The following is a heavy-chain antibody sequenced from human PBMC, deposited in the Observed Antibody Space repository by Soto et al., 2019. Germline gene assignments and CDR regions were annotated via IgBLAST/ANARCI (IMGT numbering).Heavy chain of an antibody. CDR3: SRYFYESSNYSRWDYGMEV. V-gene: IGHV2-5*02. CDR2: IYWDDDK. Sequence: QITLKESGPTLMKPTQTLTLTCTLSGFSLSTSGVGVGWIRQTPEKALEWLARIYWDDDKRYSPSLKGSRTIITDPSKNQVVLTMTNLDPVDTATYYCSRYFYESSNYSRWDYGMEVWGQGTTVTV. CDR1: GFSLSTSGVG. D-gene: IGHD3-22*01. J-gene: IGHJ6*02.